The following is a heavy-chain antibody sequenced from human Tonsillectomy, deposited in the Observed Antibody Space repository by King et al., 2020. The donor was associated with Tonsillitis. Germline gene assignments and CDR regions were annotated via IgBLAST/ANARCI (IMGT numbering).Heavy chain of an antibody. J-gene: IGHJ4*02. Sequence: VQLVESGGGVVQPGGSLRLSVERPGFTFSHYGMHWVRQAPGKGLGWVAFIGEVGSNRQYVDSVKGRFTISRDNSKNTLDLQMNSLRAEDTAVYYCAGMVYAGDYWGQGTLVTVSS. CDR3: AGMVYAGDY. CDR1: GFTFSHYG. D-gene: IGHD2-8*01. V-gene: IGHV3-30*02. CDR2: IGEVGSNR.